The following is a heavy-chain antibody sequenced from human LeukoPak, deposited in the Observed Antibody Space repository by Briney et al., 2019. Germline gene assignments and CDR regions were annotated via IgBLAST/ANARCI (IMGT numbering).Heavy chain of an antibody. V-gene: IGHV4-61*01. Sequence: SETLSLTCTVSGGSISSSSYYWSWIRQPPGKGLEWIGYIYYSGSTNYNPSLKSRVTISIDTSKNQFSLKLSSVTAADTAVYYCARDQGAAAGNNWFDPWGQGTLVTVSS. CDR2: IYYSGST. CDR1: GGSISSSSYY. D-gene: IGHD6-13*01. CDR3: ARDQGAAAGNNWFDP. J-gene: IGHJ5*02.